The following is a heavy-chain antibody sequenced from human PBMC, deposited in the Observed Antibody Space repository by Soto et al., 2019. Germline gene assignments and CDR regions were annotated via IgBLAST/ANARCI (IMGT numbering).Heavy chain of an antibody. J-gene: IGHJ4*02. Sequence: VGSLRLSCAASGFTFNTYYMNWVRQAPGKGLEWVSCISGSSVYIYYADSVKGRFTISRDNDKNSLYLQMTSLTAEDTAVYYCARDTGGNSYFDYWGQGILVTVSS. CDR3: ARDTGGNSYFDY. CDR1: GFTFNTYY. CDR2: ISGSSVYI. V-gene: IGHV3-21*01.